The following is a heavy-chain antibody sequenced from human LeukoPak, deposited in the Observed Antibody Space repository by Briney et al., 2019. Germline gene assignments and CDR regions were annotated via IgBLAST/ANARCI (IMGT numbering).Heavy chain of an antibody. Sequence: ETLSLTCTVSGGSISSYYWSWVRQAPGKGLEWVSGISGGGDTTYAADSVKGRFTISRDNSKNTVSLHMDSLRVEDTAVYYCAGISYSGTWPVGYWGQGTLVTVTA. J-gene: IGHJ4*02. D-gene: IGHD6-6*01. CDR3: AGISYSGTWPVGY. CDR1: GGSISSYY. V-gene: IGHV3-23*01. CDR2: ISGGGDTT.